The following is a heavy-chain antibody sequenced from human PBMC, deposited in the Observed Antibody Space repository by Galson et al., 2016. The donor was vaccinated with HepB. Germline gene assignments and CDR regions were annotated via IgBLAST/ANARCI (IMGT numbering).Heavy chain of an antibody. CDR2: MSVYNGDT. CDR3: ARDRDTRGSCYGVASH. Sequence: SVKVSCKASGYTFNKYGFIGVRQAPGQGLEWMGWMSVYNGDTKYAPKVQGRVTLTADTSSNTVYMDLRSLRSDDPAVYYCARDRDTRGSCYGVASHWGQGTLRTVSS. D-gene: IGHD2-15*01. J-gene: IGHJ4*02. V-gene: IGHV1-18*01. CDR1: GYTFNKYG.